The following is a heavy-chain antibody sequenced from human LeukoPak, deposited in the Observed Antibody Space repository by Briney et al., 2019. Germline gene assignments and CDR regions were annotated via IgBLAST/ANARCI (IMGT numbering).Heavy chain of an antibody. CDR2: INGDGSTT. D-gene: IGHD1-26*01. CDR1: EFAFNTYW. J-gene: IGHJ3*02. CDR3: ARGQRGAKGAFDI. V-gene: IGHV3-74*01. Sequence: GGSLRLSCAASEFAFNTYWIHWVRQAPGKGLVWVSHINGDGSTTTYADFVKGRFTVSRDNAKDTLYLQMNSLRAEDTAIYYCARGQRGAKGAFDIWGQGTMVTVSS.